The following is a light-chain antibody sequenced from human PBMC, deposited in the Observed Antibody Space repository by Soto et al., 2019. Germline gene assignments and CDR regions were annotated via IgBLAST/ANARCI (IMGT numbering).Light chain of an antibody. CDR2: AAS. J-gene: IGKJ4*01. Sequence: DIQMTQSPSSVSASIGDRVSITCRASQGISTYLGWYQQKPGKAPKLLIYAASSLQSGVTSRFSGSGSGTDFTVTISSLQPEDFATYYCQQSYSMPRTFGGGTKVDI. V-gene: IGKV1-12*01. CDR1: QGISTY. CDR3: QQSYSMPRT.